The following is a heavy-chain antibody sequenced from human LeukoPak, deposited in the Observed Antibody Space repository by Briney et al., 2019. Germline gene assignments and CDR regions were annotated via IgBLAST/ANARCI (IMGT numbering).Heavy chain of an antibody. Sequence: SETLSLTCAVSGFSISSGYYWGWIRQPPGKGLEWIGSMSHNRGTYYNSSFKSRVTISMDTSKNQFSLRLSSVTAADTAVYYCAGYYASGVSAYDYFGMDVWGKGTTVTVSS. CDR3: AGYYASGVSAYDYFGMDV. J-gene: IGHJ6*04. CDR2: MSHNRGT. D-gene: IGHD3-10*01. V-gene: IGHV4-38-2*01. CDR1: GFSISSGYY.